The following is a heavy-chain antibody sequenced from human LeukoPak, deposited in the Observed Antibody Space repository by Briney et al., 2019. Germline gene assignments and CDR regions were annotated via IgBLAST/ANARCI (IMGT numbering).Heavy chain of an antibody. J-gene: IGHJ5*02. D-gene: IGHD1-20*01. V-gene: IGHV1-24*01. CDR1: GYTLTELS. Sequence: GASVKVSCKVSGYTLTELSMHWVRQAPGKGLEWMGGFDPEDGETIYGQKFQGRVTMTEDTSTDTAYMELSSLRSEDTAVYYCATLSVTGTGGWFDPWGQGTLVIVSS. CDR3: ATLSVTGTGGWFDP. CDR2: FDPEDGET.